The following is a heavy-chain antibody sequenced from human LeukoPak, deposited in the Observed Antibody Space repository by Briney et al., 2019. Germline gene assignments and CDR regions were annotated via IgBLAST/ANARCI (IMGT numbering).Heavy chain of an antibody. CDR2: INHSGST. Sequence: SETLSLTCAVYGGSFSGYYWSWIRQPPGKGLEWIGEINHSGSTNYNPSLKSRVTISVDTSKNQFSLKLSSVTAADTAVYYCARETWIQLWLLDYWGQGTLVTVSS. CDR3: ARETWIQLWLLDY. CDR1: GGSFSGYY. V-gene: IGHV4-34*01. D-gene: IGHD5-18*01. J-gene: IGHJ4*02.